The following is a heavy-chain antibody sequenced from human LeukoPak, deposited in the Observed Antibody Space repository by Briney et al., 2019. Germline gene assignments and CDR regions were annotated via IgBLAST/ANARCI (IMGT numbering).Heavy chain of an antibody. D-gene: IGHD2-15*01. V-gene: IGHV3-7*01. Sequence: GGSLRLSCAASGFTFSSYWMSWVRQAPGKGLEWVANMKQDGSEKYYVDSVKGRFTISRDNAENALYLQMNSLRVEDTAMYYCARDALYYNGGSCFPDAFDAWGLGTMVTVSS. CDR1: GFTFSSYW. CDR3: ARDALYYNGGSCFPDAFDA. CDR2: MKQDGSEK. J-gene: IGHJ3*01.